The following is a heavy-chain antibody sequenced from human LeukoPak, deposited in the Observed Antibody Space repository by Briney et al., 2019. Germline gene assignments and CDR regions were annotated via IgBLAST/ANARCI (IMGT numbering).Heavy chain of an antibody. CDR1: GFTFSSYA. V-gene: IGHV3-30*04. CDR2: ISYDESKI. D-gene: IGHD1-26*01. Sequence: GGSLRLSCAASGFTFSSYAMHWVRQAPGKGLEWVAVISYDESKIHYADSVKGRFTISRDNGKNTLYLQMNSLRAEDTAVYYCARNRGTYYGLNDYWGQGTRVTVSS. CDR3: ARNRGTYYGLNDY. J-gene: IGHJ4*02.